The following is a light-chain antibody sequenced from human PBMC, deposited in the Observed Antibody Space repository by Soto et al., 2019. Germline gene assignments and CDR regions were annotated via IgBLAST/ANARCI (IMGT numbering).Light chain of an antibody. Sequence: EVVLTQSPGTLSLSPGERATLSCRASQSVRNNYLAWYQQKPGQSPKLLIFVSSDRATGIPDRFSGSGSGTDFTLTISRLEAEDFAVYYCQQYGSSPPYTFGQGTKLEIK. CDR2: VSS. J-gene: IGKJ2*01. CDR3: QQYGSSPPYT. CDR1: QSVRNNY. V-gene: IGKV3-20*01.